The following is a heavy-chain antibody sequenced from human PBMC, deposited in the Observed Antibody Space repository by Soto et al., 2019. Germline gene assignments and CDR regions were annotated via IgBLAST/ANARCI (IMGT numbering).Heavy chain of an antibody. V-gene: IGHV1-18*01. J-gene: IGHJ3*02. CDR3: ARSITMIVVGAFDI. D-gene: IGHD3-22*01. Sequence: ASVKVSCKASGYTFTSYGISCVRQAPGQGLEWMGWISAYNGNTNYAQKLQGRVTMTTDTSTSTAYMELRSLRSDDTAVYYCARSITMIVVGAFDIWVQGTMVTVSS. CDR2: ISAYNGNT. CDR1: GYTFTSYG.